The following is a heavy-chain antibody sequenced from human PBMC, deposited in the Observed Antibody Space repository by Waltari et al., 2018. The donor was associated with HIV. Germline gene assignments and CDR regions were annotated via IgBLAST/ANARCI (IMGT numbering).Heavy chain of an antibody. CDR3: VRTPSKSTLFGVNTPLGMDV. CDR2: VDLDDDK. J-gene: IGHJ6*02. D-gene: IGHD3-3*01. V-gene: IGHV2-70*13. CDR1: GFSLSSRGMC. Sequence: QVFLNESGPALVKPTQTLTLTCTVSGFSLSSRGMCVSWIRQPPGKPLEWLARVDLDDDKHYSTSLKARLSISKTTFRRKVVLSLPNVDPDDTATYYCVRTPSKSTLFGVNTPLGMDVWGRGTAVTVSS.